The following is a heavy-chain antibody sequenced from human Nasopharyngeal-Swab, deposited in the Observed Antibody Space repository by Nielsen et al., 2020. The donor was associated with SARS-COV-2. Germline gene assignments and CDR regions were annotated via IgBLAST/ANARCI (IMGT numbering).Heavy chain of an antibody. D-gene: IGHD3-10*01. Sequence: GVLKISCAASGFTFSSYSMNWVRQAPGKGLEWVSYISSSSSTIYYADSVKGRFTISRDNAKNSLYLQMNSLRAEDTAVYYCARDLVRGDFDYWGQGTLVTVSS. CDR3: ARDLVRGDFDY. J-gene: IGHJ4*02. CDR1: GFTFSSYS. CDR2: ISSSSSTI. V-gene: IGHV3-48*04.